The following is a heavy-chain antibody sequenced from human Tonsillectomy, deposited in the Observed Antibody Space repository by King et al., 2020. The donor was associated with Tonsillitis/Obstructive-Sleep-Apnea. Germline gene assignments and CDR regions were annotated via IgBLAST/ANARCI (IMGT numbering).Heavy chain of an antibody. CDR2: ISSSSSYT. J-gene: IGHJ4*02. V-gene: IGHV3-11*06. Sequence: QLVQSGGGLVKPGGSLRLSCAASGFTFSDYYMSWIRQAPGKGLEWVSYISSSSSYTNYADSVKGRFTISRDNAKNSLYLQMNSLRAEDTAVYYCARTKEYSSGWYYFEYWGQGTLVTLPS. CDR1: GFTFSDYY. CDR3: ARTKEYSSGWYYFEY. D-gene: IGHD6-19*01.